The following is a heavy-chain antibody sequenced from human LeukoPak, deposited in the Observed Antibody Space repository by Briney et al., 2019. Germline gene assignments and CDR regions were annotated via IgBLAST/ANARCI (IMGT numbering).Heavy chain of an antibody. Sequence: PSETLFLTCAVYGGSFSGYYWSWIRQPPGKGLEWIGEIHHSGSTNYNPSLKSRVTISVDTSKNQFSLKLSSVTAADTAVYYCARRRYGGRYTFDYWGQRTLVTVSS. CDR1: GGSFSGYY. CDR2: IHHSGST. V-gene: IGHV4-34*01. J-gene: IGHJ4*02. D-gene: IGHD2-8*01. CDR3: ARRRYGGRYTFDY.